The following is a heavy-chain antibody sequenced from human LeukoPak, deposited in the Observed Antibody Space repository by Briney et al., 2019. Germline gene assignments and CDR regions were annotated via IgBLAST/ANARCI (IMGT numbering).Heavy chain of an antibody. Sequence: SETLSLTCAVSGGSISSGGYSWSWIRQPPGKGLEWIGYIYHSGSTYYNPSLKSRVTISVDTSKNQFSLKLSSVTAADTAVYYCARHGPIWGSYRLPLPQFDYWGQGTLVTVSS. CDR1: GGSISSGGYS. CDR2: IYHSGST. CDR3: ARHGPIWGSYRLPLPQFDY. D-gene: IGHD3-16*02. J-gene: IGHJ4*02. V-gene: IGHV4-30-2*01.